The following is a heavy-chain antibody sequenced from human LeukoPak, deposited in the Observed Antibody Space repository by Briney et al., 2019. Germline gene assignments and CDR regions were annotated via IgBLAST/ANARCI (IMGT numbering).Heavy chain of an antibody. J-gene: IGHJ6*03. V-gene: IGHV4-59*01. CDR3: ARGAKVAAVPANYYYYYMDV. CDR1: GGSISSYY. Sequence: SETLSLTCAVSGGSISSYYWSWIRQPPGKGLEWIGYIYYSGSTNYNPSLKSRVTISVDTSKNQFSLKLSSVTAADTAVYYCARGAKVAAVPANYYYYYMDVWGKGTTVTVSS. D-gene: IGHD2-15*01. CDR2: IYYSGST.